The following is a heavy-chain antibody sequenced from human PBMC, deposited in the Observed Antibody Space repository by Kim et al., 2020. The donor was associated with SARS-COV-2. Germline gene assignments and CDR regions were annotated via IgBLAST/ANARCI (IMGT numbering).Heavy chain of an antibody. V-gene: IGHV3-7*01. J-gene: IGHJ5*02. CDR1: GFTFTSYW. CDR3: ASHSSGWFA. D-gene: IGHD6-19*01. Sequence: GGSLRLSCAASGFTFTSYWMSWVRQAPGKGLEWVANINQDGSEKYYVDSVKGRFTISRDNAKNSMYLQMSSPRVEDTAVYYCASHSSGWFAWGQGALVTVSS. CDR2: INQDGSEK.